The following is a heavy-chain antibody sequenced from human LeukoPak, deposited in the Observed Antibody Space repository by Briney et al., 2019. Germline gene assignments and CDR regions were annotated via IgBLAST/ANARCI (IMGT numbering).Heavy chain of an antibody. CDR3: ARTMVRGVISAYDYGMDV. J-gene: IGHJ6*02. CDR2: MNPNRGNT. Sequence: GASVKVSCKASGYTFTSYDINWVRQATGQGLEWMGWMNPNRGNTGYAQKFQGRVTMTRNTSISTAYMELSSLRSEDTAVYYCARTMVRGVISAYDYGMDVWGQGTTVTVSS. V-gene: IGHV1-8*01. CDR1: GYTFTSYD. D-gene: IGHD3-10*01.